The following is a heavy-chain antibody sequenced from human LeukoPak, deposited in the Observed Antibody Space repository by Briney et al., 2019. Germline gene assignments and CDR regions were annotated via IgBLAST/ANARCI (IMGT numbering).Heavy chain of an antibody. J-gene: IGHJ4*02. Sequence: QPGRSLRLSCAASGFTFSNYAMHWVRQAPGKGLEWVAIISYDGTKQFYADSVKGRFTISRDDSRNTLYLQMNSLRPEDTAVYYCTRDANDFSPRYYFDYWGQGTLVTVSS. CDR2: ISYDGTKQ. CDR1: GFTFSNYA. D-gene: IGHD3-3*01. CDR3: TRDANDFSPRYYFDY. V-gene: IGHV3-30*04.